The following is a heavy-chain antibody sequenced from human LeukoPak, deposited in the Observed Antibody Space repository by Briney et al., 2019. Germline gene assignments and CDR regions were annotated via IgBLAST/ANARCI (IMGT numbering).Heavy chain of an antibody. Sequence: ASVKVSCKASGYSFTSHYMHWVRQAPGQGLERMGLINPSGSSTLYAQKFQGRVTMTRDMSTTTDYMELSSLRSEDTAVYYCARDNSVGDIAWWFDPWGQGTLVTVSS. CDR2: INPSGSST. D-gene: IGHD1-26*01. CDR1: GYSFTSHY. CDR3: ARDNSVGDIAWWFDP. V-gene: IGHV1-46*01. J-gene: IGHJ5*02.